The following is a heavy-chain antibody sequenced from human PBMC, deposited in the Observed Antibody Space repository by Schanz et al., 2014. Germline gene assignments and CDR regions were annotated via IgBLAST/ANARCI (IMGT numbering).Heavy chain of an antibody. CDR3: ATDYSGGGCHI. CDR2: VSHDGFTK. J-gene: IGHJ3*02. D-gene: IGHD6-19*01. V-gene: IGHV3-30*03. Sequence: VQLVESGGGLVQPGGSLRLSCAASGFTFSGYWMSWVRQAPGKGLEWVSIVSHDGFTKHYADSVRGRFTLSRDNSKNTVYLQMNSLRAEDTALYFCATDYSGGGCHIWGQGTMVTVSS. CDR1: GFTFSGYW.